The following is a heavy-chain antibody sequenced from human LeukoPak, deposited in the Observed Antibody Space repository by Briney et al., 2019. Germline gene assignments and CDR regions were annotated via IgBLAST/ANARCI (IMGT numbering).Heavy chain of an antibody. D-gene: IGHD3-22*01. CDR2: INPNSGGT. Sequence: ASVKVSCKASGYTFTGYYMHWVRRAPGQGLEWMGWINPNSGGTNYAQKFQGRVTMTRDTSISTAYMELSRLRSDDTAVYYCARVKRNYYDSSGPRRAFDIWGQGTMVTVSS. J-gene: IGHJ3*02. CDR1: GYTFTGYY. V-gene: IGHV1-2*02. CDR3: ARVKRNYYDSSGPRRAFDI.